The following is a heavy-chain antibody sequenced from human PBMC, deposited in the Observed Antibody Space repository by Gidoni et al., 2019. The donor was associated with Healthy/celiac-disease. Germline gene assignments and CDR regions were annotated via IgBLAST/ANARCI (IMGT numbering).Heavy chain of an antibody. Sequence: QLQLQESGPGLVKPSETLSLTCTVSGGSISSSSYYWGWIRQPPGKGLEWIGSIYYSGSTYYNPSLKSRVTISVDTSKNQFSLKLSSVTAADTAVYYCARLKQWLVTRYFDYWGQGTLVTVSS. V-gene: IGHV4-39*01. CDR3: ARLKQWLVTRYFDY. CDR1: GGSISSSSYY. J-gene: IGHJ4*02. D-gene: IGHD6-19*01. CDR2: IYYSGST.